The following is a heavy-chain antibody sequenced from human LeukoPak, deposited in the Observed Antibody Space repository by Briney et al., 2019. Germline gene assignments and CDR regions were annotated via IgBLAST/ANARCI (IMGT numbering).Heavy chain of an antibody. Sequence: SETLSLTCTVAGYSISSDYYWGWIRQAPGKGLEWIGSISHSGSTYYNPSLKSRVTISVDTSKNQFSLKLSSVTAADTAVYYCARGRRGSSSSKKYYYYYMDVWGKGTTVTVSS. J-gene: IGHJ6*03. CDR3: ARGRRGSSSSKKYYYYYMDV. CDR1: GYSISSDYY. V-gene: IGHV4-38-2*02. D-gene: IGHD6-6*01. CDR2: ISHSGST.